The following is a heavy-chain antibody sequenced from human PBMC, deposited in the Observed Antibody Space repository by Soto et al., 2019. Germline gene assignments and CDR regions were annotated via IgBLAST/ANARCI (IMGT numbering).Heavy chain of an antibody. CDR2: IYSDGTT. Sequence: EVQLVESGGGLVQPGGSLRLSCAASGFTVRSNYMTWVRQAPGKGLEWVSTIYSDGTTYYADSVKGRFTISRDNSKNTLYLQMNSLRAEDTAVYYCARGSSNYNFWGQGTLVTVSS. J-gene: IGHJ4*02. D-gene: IGHD4-4*01. CDR1: GFTVRSNY. CDR3: ARGSSNYNF. V-gene: IGHV3-53*01.